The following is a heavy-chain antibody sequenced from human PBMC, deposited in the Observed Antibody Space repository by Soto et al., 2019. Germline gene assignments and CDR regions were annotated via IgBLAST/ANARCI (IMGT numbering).Heavy chain of an antibody. V-gene: IGHV3-33*01. J-gene: IGHJ4*02. CDR3: ARTIGYHTDC. D-gene: IGHD3-22*01. CDR2: VWFDGSKE. CDR1: GYDFGSHG. Sequence: QVQLVESGGGVVQPGRSLRLSCAGSGYDFGSHGIHWVRQAPGRGREWLAVVWFDGSKEYYADSVKGRFTVSKDNSINTAYLQINSLRVDDTAVYYCARTIGYHTDCWGQGTLVTISS.